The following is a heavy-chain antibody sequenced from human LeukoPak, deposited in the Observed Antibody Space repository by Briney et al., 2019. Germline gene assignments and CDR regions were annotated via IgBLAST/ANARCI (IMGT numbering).Heavy chain of an antibody. Sequence: ASVKVSCKASGYTFTSYYMHWVRQAPGQGLELMGWINPNSGDTNSAQNFQGRVTMTRDTSINTAYMELSRLRSDDTAVYYCARDWLLRYSQGGFDYWGQGTLVTVSS. CDR3: ARDWLLRYSQGGFDY. J-gene: IGHJ4*02. D-gene: IGHD3-9*01. CDR1: GYTFTSYY. V-gene: IGHV1-2*02. CDR2: INPNSGDT.